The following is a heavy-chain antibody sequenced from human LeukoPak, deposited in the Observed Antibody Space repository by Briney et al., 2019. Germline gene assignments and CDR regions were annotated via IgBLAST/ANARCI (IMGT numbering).Heavy chain of an antibody. Sequence: QSGGSLRLSCAASGFTFSSYSMNWVRQAPGKGLEWVSAISGSGASTYYADSVKGRFIISRDNSRNTLYLQMNSLRAADTAVYYCANLGCSSTTCLDYWGQGTLVTVSS. V-gene: IGHV3-23*01. D-gene: IGHD2-2*01. CDR2: ISGSGAST. CDR1: GFTFSSYS. CDR3: ANLGCSSTTCLDY. J-gene: IGHJ4*02.